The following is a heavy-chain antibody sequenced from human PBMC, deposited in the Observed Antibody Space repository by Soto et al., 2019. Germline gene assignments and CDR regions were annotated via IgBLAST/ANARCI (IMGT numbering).Heavy chain of an antibody. Sequence: QLQLQESGPGLVKPSETLSLTCTVSGGSISSSSYYWGWIRQPPGKGLEWIGSIYYSGSTYYNPSLKSRVPLSVGTHKNQFALKLSSVTAADTAVYYCARQTRCSSTSCSYNWFDPWGQGTLVTVSS. J-gene: IGHJ5*02. CDR1: GGSISSSSYY. CDR3: ARQTRCSSTSCSYNWFDP. D-gene: IGHD2-2*01. CDR2: IYYSGST. V-gene: IGHV4-39*01.